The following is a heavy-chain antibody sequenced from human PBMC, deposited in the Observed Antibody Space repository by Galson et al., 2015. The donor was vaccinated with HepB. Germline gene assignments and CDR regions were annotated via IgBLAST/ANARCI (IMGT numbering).Heavy chain of an antibody. CDR3: ATGVRSYGSGKSYYYFFYMAV. D-gene: IGHD3-10*01. CDR1: GGTFSSYA. J-gene: IGHJ6*03. CDR2: IIPVFGRA. V-gene: IGHV1-69*06. Sequence: SVKVSCKASGGTFSSYALSWVRQAPGHGFEWMGGIIPVFGRADYAQKFQGRVTITADKSTSTTYMELNSLTSEDTAMYYCATGVRSYGSGKSYYYFFYMAVWGRGTAVTVSS.